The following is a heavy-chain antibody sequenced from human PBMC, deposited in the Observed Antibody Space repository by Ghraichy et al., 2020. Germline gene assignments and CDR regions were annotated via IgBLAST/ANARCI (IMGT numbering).Heavy chain of an antibody. V-gene: IGHV3-43D*03. CDR3: AKDYCSSTSCYAFDI. Sequence: GGSLRLSCAASGFTFDDYAMHWVRQAPGKGLEWVSLISWDGGSTYYADSVKGRFTISRDNSKNSLYLQMNSLRAEDTALYYCAKDYCSSTSCYAFDIWGQGTMVTVSS. J-gene: IGHJ3*02. CDR2: ISWDGGST. CDR1: GFTFDDYA. D-gene: IGHD2-2*01.